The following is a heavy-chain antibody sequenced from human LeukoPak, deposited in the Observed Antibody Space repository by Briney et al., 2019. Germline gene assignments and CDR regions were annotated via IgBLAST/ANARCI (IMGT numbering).Heavy chain of an antibody. Sequence: GRSLRLSCAASGFTFSSYGMHWVRQAPGKGLEWVAVIWYDGSNKYYADSVKGRFTISRDNSKNTLYLQMNSLRAEDTAVYYCARLLTVTLFDYWGQGTLVTVSS. D-gene: IGHD4-11*01. V-gene: IGHV3-33*01. CDR1: GFTFSSYG. CDR3: ARLLTVTLFDY. CDR2: IWYDGSNK. J-gene: IGHJ4*02.